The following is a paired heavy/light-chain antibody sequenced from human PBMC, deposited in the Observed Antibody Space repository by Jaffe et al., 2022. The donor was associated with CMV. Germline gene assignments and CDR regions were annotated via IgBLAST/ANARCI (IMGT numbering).Heavy chain of an antibody. Sequence: EVQLLESGGDLVQPGGSLRLSCAASEFSFSGYAMSWVRQAPGKGLEWVSAISGSGASTYYADSVKGRFTISRDNSKNTLYLQMDSLRAEDTAVYFCAKGKRGYSGSAFDYWGQGTLVTVSS. D-gene: IGHD1-26*01. V-gene: IGHV3-23*01. J-gene: IGHJ4*02. CDR1: EFSFSGYA. CDR2: ISGSGAST. CDR3: AKGKRGYSGSAFDY.
Light chain of an antibody. Sequence: EIVMTQSPATLSVSPGERATLSCRASQSVSNNLAWYQQKPGQAPRLLIYGASTGATGIPARFSGSGSGTEFTLTISSLQSEDFAIYYCQQYNNWPPYTFGQGTKLEIK. J-gene: IGKJ2*01. CDR2: GAS. CDR1: QSVSNN. V-gene: IGKV3-15*01. CDR3: QQYNNWPPYT.